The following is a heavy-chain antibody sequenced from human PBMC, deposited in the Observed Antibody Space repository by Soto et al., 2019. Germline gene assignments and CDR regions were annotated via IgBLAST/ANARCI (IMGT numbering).Heavy chain of an antibody. V-gene: IGHV1-69*13. Sequence: SVKVSCKASGGTFSSYAISWVRQVPGQGLEWMGGIIPIFGTANYAQKFQGRVTITADESTSTAYMELSSLRSEDTAVYYCARGSWVGATRPRYYFDYWGQGTLVTVSS. CDR3: ARGSWVGATRPRYYFDY. CDR1: GGTFSSYA. J-gene: IGHJ4*02. CDR2: IIPIFGTA. D-gene: IGHD1-26*01.